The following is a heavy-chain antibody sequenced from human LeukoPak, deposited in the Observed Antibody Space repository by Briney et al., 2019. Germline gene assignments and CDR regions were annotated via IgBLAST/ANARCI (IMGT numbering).Heavy chain of an antibody. V-gene: IGHV3-23*01. CDR1: GFTFSSYV. J-gene: IGHJ6*03. Sequence: GGSLRLSCSASGFTFSSYVISWVRQAPGKGLEWVSAISGSGGSTNYADSGKSRFTISRDNAKNSLYLQMNSLRAEDTAVYYCARERAGRIAAAGTAYYYYMDVWGKGTTVTVSS. CDR3: ARERAGRIAAAGTAYYYYMDV. CDR2: ISGSGGST. D-gene: IGHD6-13*01.